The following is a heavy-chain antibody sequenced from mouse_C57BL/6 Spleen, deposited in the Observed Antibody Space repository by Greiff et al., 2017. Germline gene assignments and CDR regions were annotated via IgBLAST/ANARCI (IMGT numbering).Heavy chain of an antibody. Sequence: EVNVVESGGGLVQPGGSLSLSCAASGFTFTDYYMSWVRQPPGKALEWLGFIRNKANGYTTEYSASVKGRFTISRDNSQSILYLQMNALRAEDSATYYCARSGYDYDEDAMDYWGQGTSVTVSS. CDR1: GFTFTDYY. J-gene: IGHJ4*01. D-gene: IGHD2-4*01. CDR2: IRNKANGYTT. CDR3: ARSGYDYDEDAMDY. V-gene: IGHV7-3*01.